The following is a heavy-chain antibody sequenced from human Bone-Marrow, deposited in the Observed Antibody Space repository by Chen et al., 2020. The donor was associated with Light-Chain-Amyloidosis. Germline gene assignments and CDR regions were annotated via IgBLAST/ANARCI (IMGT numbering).Heavy chain of an antibody. CDR3: ARDTTGRNYDILTGYYAIGYGMDV. J-gene: IGHJ6*02. CDR1: GFTFSSSW. D-gene: IGHD3-9*01. CDR2: INSEGSST. V-gene: IGHV3-74*01. Sequence: EVQLVESGGGLVQPGGSLRLSCAASGFTFSSSWMHWVRQAPGKGLVWVSRINSEGSSTRYADSVKGRFTISRDNAKNTLYLQMNSLRAEDTAVYYCARDTTGRNYDILTGYYAIGYGMDVWGQGTTVTVSS.